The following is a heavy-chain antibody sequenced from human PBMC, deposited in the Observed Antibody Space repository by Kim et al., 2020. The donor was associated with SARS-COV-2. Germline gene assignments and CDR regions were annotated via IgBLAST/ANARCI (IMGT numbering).Heavy chain of an antibody. CDR1: GFTFSSYA. D-gene: IGHD2-15*01. CDR3: AKLLGGSGYCSGGSCRSFDY. J-gene: IGHJ4*02. Sequence: GGSLRLSCAASGFTFSSYAMHWVRQAPGKGLEWVAVIWYDGSNKYYADSVKGRFTISRDNSKNTLYLQMNSLRAEDTAVYYCAKLLGGSGYCSGGSCRSFDYWGQGTLVTVSS. V-gene: IGHV3-33*06. CDR2: IWYDGSNK.